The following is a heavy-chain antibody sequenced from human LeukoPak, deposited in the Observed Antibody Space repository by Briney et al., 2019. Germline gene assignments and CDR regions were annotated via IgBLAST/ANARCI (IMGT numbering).Heavy chain of an antibody. J-gene: IGHJ4*02. D-gene: IGHD3-10*01. CDR3: ARGSGEFKDY. CDR2: ISSSTKYI. CDR1: GFTFSSSS. Sequence: GGSLRLSCAASGFTFSSSSMDWVRRAPGKGLEWVSSISSSTKYISYADSVKGRFTISRDNANNSLYLQMNSLRAEDTAVYYCARGSGEFKDYWGQGTPVTVAS. V-gene: IGHV3-21*01.